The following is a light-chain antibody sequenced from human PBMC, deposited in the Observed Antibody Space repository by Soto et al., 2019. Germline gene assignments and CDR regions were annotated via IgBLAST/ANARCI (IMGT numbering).Light chain of an antibody. CDR1: SSNIGAGYD. V-gene: IGLV1-40*01. CDR3: QSYDSSLSGSV. Sequence: QAVVTQPPSVSGAPGQRVTISCTGSSSNIGAGYDVHWYQQLPGTAPKLLTYGNSNRPSGVPDRFSGSKSGTSASLAITGLQAEDEADYYCQSYDSSLSGSVFGGGTKLTVL. J-gene: IGLJ3*02. CDR2: GNS.